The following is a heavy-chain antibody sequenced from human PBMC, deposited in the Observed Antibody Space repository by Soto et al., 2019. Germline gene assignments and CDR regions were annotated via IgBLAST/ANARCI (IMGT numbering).Heavy chain of an antibody. D-gene: IGHD3-16*01. CDR1: GGSIYTDAW. V-gene: IGHV4-4*02. J-gene: IGHJ4*02. CDR2: VHQLVGT. CDR3: ANWGGLNLPRLF. Sequence: QVRLQESGPGLVEPSGTLSLTCAVSGGSIYTDAWWTWVRQTPGKGLEWIGEVHQLVGTNYNASLRSRVTISIDKPKNQFSLELSSVTAADSAVYYCANWGGLNLPRLFWGAGILVTVSS.